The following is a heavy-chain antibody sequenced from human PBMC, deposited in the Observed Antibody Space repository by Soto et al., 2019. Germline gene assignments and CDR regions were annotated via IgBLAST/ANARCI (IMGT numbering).Heavy chain of an antibody. Sequence: SATLSVTCTVSGTSISSYYGIWIRQPPGKGLEWIANIHYSGTTNYNPSLASRVTISVDTSKNQFSLKMTSVTAADRAIYFCARYNSYAIDYWGRGTLVTVSS. CDR1: GTSISSYY. CDR2: IHYSGTT. V-gene: IGHV4-59*01. J-gene: IGHJ4*02. D-gene: IGHD2-8*01. CDR3: ARYNSYAIDY.